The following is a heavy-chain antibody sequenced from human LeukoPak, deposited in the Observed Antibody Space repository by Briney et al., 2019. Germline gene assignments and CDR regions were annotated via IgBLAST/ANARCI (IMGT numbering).Heavy chain of an antibody. D-gene: IGHD3-22*01. CDR2: IYTSGST. CDR1: GGSISSGSYY. J-gene: IGHJ4*02. V-gene: IGHV4-61*02. Sequence: SQTLSLTCTVSGGSISSGSYYWSWIRQPAGKGLEWIGRIYTSGSTNYNPSLKCRVTISVDTSKNQFSLKLSSVTAADTAVYYCARAYYYDSSGYYPNWGQGTLVTVSS. CDR3: ARAYYYDSSGYYPN.